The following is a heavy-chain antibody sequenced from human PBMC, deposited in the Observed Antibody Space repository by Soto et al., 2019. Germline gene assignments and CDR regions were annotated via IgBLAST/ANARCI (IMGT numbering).Heavy chain of an antibody. D-gene: IGHD3-3*01. J-gene: IGHJ4*02. CDR2: ISYDGSNK. CDR3: ARDKRDLRFLEWSYYFDY. V-gene: IGHV3-30-3*01. CDR1: GFTFSNYA. Sequence: PGGSLRLSCAPSGFTFSNYAMHWVRQAPGKGLEWVAVISYDGSNKYYADSVKGRFTISRDNSKNTLYLQMNSLRAEDMAVYYCARDKRDLRFLEWSYYFDYWGQGTLVTVSS.